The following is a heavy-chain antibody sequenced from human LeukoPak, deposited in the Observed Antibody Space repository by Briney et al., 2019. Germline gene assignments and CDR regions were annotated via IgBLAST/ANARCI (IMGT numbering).Heavy chain of an antibody. V-gene: IGHV3-30-3*01. Sequence: GGSLRLSCVASGISLRSYSVHWVHRAPGKGLEWVALTSHDESNKKYADSVRGRCTISRDNSRDTVFLQLSNLRHEDTAVYYCAKGDAAGAYRTDFWGPGTRVTVSS. J-gene: IGHJ4*02. CDR2: TSHDESNK. D-gene: IGHD6-13*01. CDR3: AKGDAAGAYRTDF. CDR1: GISLRSYS.